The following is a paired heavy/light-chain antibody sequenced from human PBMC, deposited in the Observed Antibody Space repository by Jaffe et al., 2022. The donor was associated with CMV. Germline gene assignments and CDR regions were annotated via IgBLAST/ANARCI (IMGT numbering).Heavy chain of an antibody. J-gene: IGHJ5*02. V-gene: IGHV1-2*02. CDR2: INPASGDT. CDR1: GYKLDDFY. CDR3: ARDPLPERDVLMMVGATGGGYNAWFDP. D-gene: IGHD1-26*01. Sequence: QEQLLQSGAEVKRPGASVKVSCKASGYKLDDFYLHWVRQAPGQGPEWMGWINPASGDTSYAQKFQGRVMMTTDTSIGVAYLELSGLRFDDTAVYYCARDPLPERDVLMMVGATGGGYNAWFDPWGQGTLVSVSS.
Light chain of an antibody. CDR1: ESVSRKN. CDR2: GAS. CDR3: QQYGSPPLT. J-gene: IGKJ3*01. Sequence: DIVLTQSPVTLSLSPGERATLHCRASESVSRKNLAWYQQKPGQAPRLLVYGASSRATAIPDRFSGSGSGTDFTLTISRLESEDFAVYYCQQYGSPPLTFGPGTKVEVK. V-gene: IGKV3-20*01.